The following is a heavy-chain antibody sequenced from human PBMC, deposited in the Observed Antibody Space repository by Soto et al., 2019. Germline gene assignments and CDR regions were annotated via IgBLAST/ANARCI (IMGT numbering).Heavy chain of an antibody. CDR3: AKLAFCGGDCYRQFDC. CDR1: GFTFTNYV. Sequence: EVQLLESGGGLVQPGGSLRLSCAASGFTFTNYVMSWVRQAPGKGLEWVSAISDSGGSAYYAGSVKGRFTISRDNSKNTLYLQMNSLRAEDTAVYYCAKLAFCGGDCYRQFDCWGQGTLVTVSS. V-gene: IGHV3-23*01. CDR2: ISDSGGSA. J-gene: IGHJ4*02. D-gene: IGHD2-21*02.